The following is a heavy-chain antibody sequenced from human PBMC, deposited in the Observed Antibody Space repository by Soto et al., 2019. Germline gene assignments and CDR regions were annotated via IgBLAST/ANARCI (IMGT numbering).Heavy chain of an antibody. D-gene: IGHD3-10*01. V-gene: IGHV3-7*03. CDR2: IKQDGSEK. CDR1: GFTFSSYW. J-gene: IGHJ6*02. Sequence: PGGSLRLSCAASGFTFSSYWMSWVRQAPGKGLEWVANIKQDGSEKYYVDSVKGRFTISRDNAKNSLYLQMNSLRAEDTAVYYCARGVVRGVHRYYYYYGMDVWGQGTTVTVSS. CDR3: ARGVVRGVHRYYYYYGMDV.